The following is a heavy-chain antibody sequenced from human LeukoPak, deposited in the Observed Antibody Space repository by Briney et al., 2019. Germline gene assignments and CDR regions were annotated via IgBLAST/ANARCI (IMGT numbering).Heavy chain of an antibody. CDR3: ARCTSASCYNFDY. Sequence: SENLSLTCTVSGGSINSGSYYWNWIRQSAGKGLEWLGHLYSTGSTNCNPSLKSRVTISLDTSKNQFSLKLNSVTAADAAVYYCARCTSASCYNFDYWGQGTLVTVSS. J-gene: IGHJ4*02. CDR1: GGSINSGSYY. V-gene: IGHV4-61*09. D-gene: IGHD2-2*02. CDR2: LYSTGST.